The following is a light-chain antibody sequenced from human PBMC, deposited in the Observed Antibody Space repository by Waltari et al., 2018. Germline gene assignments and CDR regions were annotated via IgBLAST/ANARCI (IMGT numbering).Light chain of an antibody. CDR3: AAWDDGLNGLYV. V-gene: IGLV1-44*01. CDR2: NTN. Sequence: QSVLTQPPSASGTPGQRVTISCSGGRSNIGRNPVNWYQQLSGTAPKLLIYNTNQRPAGGPDRCSGAKSGTSASLAISGLRSEDEAEYYCAAWDDGLNGLYVFGTGTKVTVL. J-gene: IGLJ1*01. CDR1: RSNIGRNP.